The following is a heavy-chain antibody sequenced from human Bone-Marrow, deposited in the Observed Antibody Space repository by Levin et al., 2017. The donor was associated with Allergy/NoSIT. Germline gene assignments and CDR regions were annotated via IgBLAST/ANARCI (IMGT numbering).Heavy chain of an antibody. D-gene: IGHD6-19*01. J-gene: IGHJ6*03. V-gene: IGHV4-4*02. CDR1: GGPITSAAW. CDR2: IYHSASA. CDR3: ARANSRAVTGSAFYYFQMDV. Sequence: SQTLSLTCAVSGGPITSAAWWTWVRQPPGKGPEWIAEIYHSASASYNPSFGSRVTISVDTSKNQFSLELASVTAADTAVYYCARANSRAVTGSAFYYFQMDVWGKGTTVTVSS.